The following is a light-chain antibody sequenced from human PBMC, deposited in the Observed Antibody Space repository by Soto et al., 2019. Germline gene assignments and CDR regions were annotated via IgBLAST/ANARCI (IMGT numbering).Light chain of an antibody. Sequence: DIQMTQSPSSLSASVGDRVTITCRASQSISTYLNWYQYKPGKAPKVLIYAATSLQSGVPSRFRGSGSGTECTLNINSLQPEDFATYSCQQTYTSPKYTFGQGTKVDIK. V-gene: IGKV1-39*01. CDR3: QQTYTSPKYT. CDR2: AAT. J-gene: IGKJ2*01. CDR1: QSISTY.